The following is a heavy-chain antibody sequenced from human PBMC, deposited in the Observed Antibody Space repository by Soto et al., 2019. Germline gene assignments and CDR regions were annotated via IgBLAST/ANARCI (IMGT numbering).Heavy chain of an antibody. Sequence: QVQLVQSGAEVKKPGSSVKVSCKASGGTFSSYAISWVRQAPGQGLELMGGIIPIFGTANYAQKFQGRVTITADESTSAASMALISLRSDDTAVYYGARAYYYDSSGPEHWGQGTLVTVSS. CDR3: ARAYYYDSSGPEH. CDR1: GGTFSSYA. J-gene: IGHJ1*01. D-gene: IGHD3-22*01. CDR2: IIPIFGTA. V-gene: IGHV1-69*01.